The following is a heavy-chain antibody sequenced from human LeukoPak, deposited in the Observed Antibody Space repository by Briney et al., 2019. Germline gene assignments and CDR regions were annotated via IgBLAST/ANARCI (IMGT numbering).Heavy chain of an antibody. CDR2: IRSTAYGGTA. CDR1: GSPFGDYA. Sequence: PGQSLLLSCIASGSPFGDYAVSWVRQAPGKGLEWVGFIRSTAYGGTAAFAASVSGRFTMSRDDSQSIAYLKMGSLKTEDTAVYYCVTRRDSSMAWFYWGQGTRVTVSS. J-gene: IGHJ4*02. V-gene: IGHV3-49*04. CDR3: VTRRDSSMAWFY. D-gene: IGHD5-18*01.